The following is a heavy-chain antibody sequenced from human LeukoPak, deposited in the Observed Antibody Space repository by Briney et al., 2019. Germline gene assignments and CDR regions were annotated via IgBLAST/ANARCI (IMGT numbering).Heavy chain of an antibody. V-gene: IGHV1-69*02. J-gene: IGHJ5*02. Sequence: GASVKVSCKASGGNFSSYTISWVRQAPGQGLEWLGRIIPILGIANYAQKFQGRVTITADKSTSTAYMELSSLRSEDTAVYYCARGQWRAAAGTRPDNWFDPWGQGTLVTVSS. CDR3: ARGQWRAAAGTRPDNWFDP. D-gene: IGHD6-13*01. CDR1: GGNFSSYT. CDR2: IIPILGIA.